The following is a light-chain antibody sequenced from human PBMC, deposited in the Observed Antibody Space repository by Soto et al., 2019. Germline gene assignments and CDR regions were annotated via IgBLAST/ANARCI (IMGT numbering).Light chain of an antibody. V-gene: IGLV1-47*01. CDR2: RNN. J-gene: IGLJ1*01. CDR3: EAWDDSLSVLHV. Sequence: QSVLTQPPSASGTPGQRVTISCSGSSSNIGSNYVYWYQQLPGTAPKLLIYRNNQRPSGVPDRFSGSTSGTSASLAISGLRSEDEADYYCEAWDDSLSVLHVFGTGTEVTDL. CDR1: SSNIGSNY.